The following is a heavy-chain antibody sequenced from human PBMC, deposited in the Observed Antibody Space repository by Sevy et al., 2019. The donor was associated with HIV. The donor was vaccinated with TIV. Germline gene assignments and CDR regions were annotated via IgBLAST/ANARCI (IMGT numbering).Heavy chain of an antibody. CDR2: IKQDESEK. V-gene: IGHV3-7*01. Sequence: GGSLRLSCAASGFSFSTYWMHWVRQAPGKGLEWVANIKQDESEKYYVASVKGRFTISRDNAKNSVYLEMNSLRPEDTAIYYCAKGHSGSFDYGGQGTLVTVSS. CDR3: AKGHSGSFDY. CDR1: GFSFSTYW. J-gene: IGHJ4*02. D-gene: IGHD3-22*01.